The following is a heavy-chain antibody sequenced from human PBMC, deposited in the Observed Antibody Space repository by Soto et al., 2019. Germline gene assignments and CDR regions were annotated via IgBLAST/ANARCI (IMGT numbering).Heavy chain of an antibody. J-gene: IGHJ6*04. Sequence: QVQLVQSGAEVKKPGSSVKVSCKASGGTFSSYAISWVRQAPGQGLEWMGGIIPIFDTADYAQKFQGRVTISADKSTMAAYMELSSLRAEDTAMYYCASHGITGTWVYYYGMDVWGEGTTVTVSS. CDR1: GGTFSSYA. CDR2: IIPIFDTA. CDR3: ASHGITGTWVYYYGMDV. D-gene: IGHD1-7*01. V-gene: IGHV1-69*14.